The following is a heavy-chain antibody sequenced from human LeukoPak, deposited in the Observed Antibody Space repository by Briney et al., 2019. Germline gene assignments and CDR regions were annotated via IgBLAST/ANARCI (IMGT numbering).Heavy chain of an antibody. V-gene: IGHV4-39*01. D-gene: IGHD1-20*01. CDR2: IYYSGST. CDR1: GGSISSSNYY. J-gene: IGHJ5*02. Sequence: SETLSLTCTVSGGSISSSNYYWGWIRQPPGKGLEWIGSIYYSGSTYYNPSLKSRVTISVDTSKNQSSLKLSSVTAADTAVYYCARLAGITGPRRDWFDPWGQGTLVTVSS. CDR3: ARLAGITGPRRDWFDP.